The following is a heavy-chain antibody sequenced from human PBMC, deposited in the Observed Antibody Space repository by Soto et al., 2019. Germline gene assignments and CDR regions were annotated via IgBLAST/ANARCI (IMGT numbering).Heavy chain of an antibody. Sequence: VQLLESGGGLVQPGGSLRLSCAASEFTFSNYVMSWVRQAPGKGLEWVSAMSGSGGVSTYYADSVKGRFTISRDNSKNTLFLQMSSLRAEDTAVYYCSKLVGATVVSDYWGQGTLVIVSS. CDR1: EFTFSNYV. CDR3: SKLVGATVVSDY. CDR2: MSGSGGVST. V-gene: IGHV3-23*01. D-gene: IGHD1-26*01. J-gene: IGHJ4*02.